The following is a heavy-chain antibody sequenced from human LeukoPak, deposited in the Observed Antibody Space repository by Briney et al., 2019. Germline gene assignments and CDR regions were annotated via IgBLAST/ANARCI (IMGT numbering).Heavy chain of an antibody. D-gene: IGHD6-13*01. Sequence: GGSLRLSCAASGFTFSIYGMHWVRQAPGKGLEWVAVISYDGSNKYYADSVKGRFTISRDNSKNTLYLQMNSLRAEDTAVYYCAKDLIAPADFDYWGQGTLVTVSS. CDR3: AKDLIAPADFDY. CDR1: GFTFSIYG. J-gene: IGHJ4*02. V-gene: IGHV3-30*18. CDR2: ISYDGSNK.